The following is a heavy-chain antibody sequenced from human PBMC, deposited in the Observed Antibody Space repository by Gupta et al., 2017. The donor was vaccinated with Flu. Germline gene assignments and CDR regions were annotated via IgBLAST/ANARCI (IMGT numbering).Heavy chain of an antibody. CDR3: ASGNQYSSGWYQSYYFDY. Sequence: QVQLQASGPGLVKPSETLSLTCTVSGGSISSYYWSWIRQPPGKGLEWIGYIYYSGSTNYTTSLKRRVTISVDTSKNQFSLKLSYVTAAETAVYYCASGNQYSSGWYQSYYFDYWGQGTLVTIYS. CDR1: GGSISSYY. V-gene: IGHV4-59*01. J-gene: IGHJ4*02. D-gene: IGHD6-19*01. CDR2: IYYSGST.